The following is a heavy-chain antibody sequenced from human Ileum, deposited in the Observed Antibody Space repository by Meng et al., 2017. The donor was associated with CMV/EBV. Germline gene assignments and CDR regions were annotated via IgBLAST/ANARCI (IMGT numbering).Heavy chain of an antibody. Sequence: LSCAASGFSFSSYRMNWVRQAPGKGLEWVSSISTGSSYIFYADSVKDRFTISRDNAKSSLYLQMDSLRVEDTAVYYCARGSGSYYDYWGQGTLVTVSS. J-gene: IGHJ4*02. D-gene: IGHD1-26*01. CDR3: ARGSGSYYDY. CDR1: GFSFSSYR. CDR2: ISTGSSYI. V-gene: IGHV3-21*01.